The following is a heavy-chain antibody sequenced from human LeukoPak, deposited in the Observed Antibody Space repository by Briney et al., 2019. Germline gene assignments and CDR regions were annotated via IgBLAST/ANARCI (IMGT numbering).Heavy chain of an antibody. CDR1: DDTFNTYG. Sequence: ASVKVSCKASDDTFNTYGISWVRQAPGQGLEWMGWISAYNGNTNYAQKLQGRVTMTTDTSTSTAYMELWSLRSDDTAVYYCAREQRWFDPWGQGTLVTVSS. D-gene: IGHD1-1*01. CDR3: AREQRWFDP. CDR2: ISAYNGNT. V-gene: IGHV1-18*01. J-gene: IGHJ5*02.